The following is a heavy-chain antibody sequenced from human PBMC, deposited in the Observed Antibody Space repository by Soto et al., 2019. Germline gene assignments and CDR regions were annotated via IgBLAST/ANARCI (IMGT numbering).Heavy chain of an antibody. Sequence: GGSLRLSCAASGFTFSYYYMSWIRQSPGKGLGWVSYISSSGSTIYYADSVKGRFTISRDNAKNSLYLQMNSLRAEDTAVYYCARDKSPTFGTSPVDIWGQGTMVTVSS. CDR1: GFTFSYYY. D-gene: IGHD3-16*01. CDR3: ARDKSPTFGTSPVDI. V-gene: IGHV3-11*01. J-gene: IGHJ3*02. CDR2: ISSSGSTI.